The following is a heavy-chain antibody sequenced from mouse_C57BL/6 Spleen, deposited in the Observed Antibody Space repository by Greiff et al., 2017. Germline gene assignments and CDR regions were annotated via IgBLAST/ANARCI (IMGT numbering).Heavy chain of an antibody. Sequence: VKLQQPGAELVMPGASVKLSCKASGYTFTSYWMHWVKQRPGQGLEWIGEIDPSDSYTNYNQKFKGKSTLTVDKSSSTAYMQLSSLTSEDSAVYYCARSLYGSSYGSFAYWGQGTLVTVSA. CDR1: GYTFTSYW. CDR2: IDPSDSYT. V-gene: IGHV1-69*01. D-gene: IGHD1-1*01. CDR3: ARSLYGSSYGSFAY. J-gene: IGHJ3*01.